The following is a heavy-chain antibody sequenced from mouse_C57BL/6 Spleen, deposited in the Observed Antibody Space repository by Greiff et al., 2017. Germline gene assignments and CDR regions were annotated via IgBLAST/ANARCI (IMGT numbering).Heavy chain of an antibody. CDR3: ARMKGYYGRDAMDY. V-gene: IGHV8-12*01. CDR1: GFSLSTSGMG. Sequence: QVTLKVSGPGILQSSQTLSLTCSFSGFSLSTSGMGVSWIRQPSGKGLEWLAHIYWDDDKRYNPSLKSRLTISKDTSRNQVFLKITSVDTADTAKDYCARMKGYYGRDAMDYWGQGTSVTVSS. J-gene: IGHJ4*01. CDR2: IYWDDDK. D-gene: IGHD1-1*01.